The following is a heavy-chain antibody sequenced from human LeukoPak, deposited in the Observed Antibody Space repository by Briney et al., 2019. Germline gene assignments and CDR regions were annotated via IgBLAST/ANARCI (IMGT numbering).Heavy chain of an antibody. CDR2: IKQDGSEK. D-gene: IGHD3-22*01. V-gene: IGHV3-7*04. CDR1: GFTFSSYW. Sequence: GGSLRLSCAASGFTFSSYWMSWVRQAPGKGLEWVANIKQDGSEKYYADSVKGRFTISRDNSKNTLYLQMNSLRAEDTAVYYCAKDQSSGYYKTFDYWGQGTLVTVSS. J-gene: IGHJ4*02. CDR3: AKDQSSGYYKTFDY.